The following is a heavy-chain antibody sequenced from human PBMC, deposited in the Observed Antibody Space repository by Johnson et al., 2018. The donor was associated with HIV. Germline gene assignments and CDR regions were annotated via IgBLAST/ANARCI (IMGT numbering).Heavy chain of an antibody. Sequence: QMQLVESGGGLVKPGGSLRLSCAASGITFSDYYMSWIRQAPGKGLEWVSYISTIGDTTYYADSVKGRFTISRDTAENSLYLQMNSLRVEDTAVYYCARSVVVTAQSGIYAFDIWGQGTMVTVSS. CDR3: ARSVVVTAQSGIYAFDI. D-gene: IGHD2-21*02. V-gene: IGHV3-11*04. CDR1: GITFSDYY. CDR2: ISTIGDTT. J-gene: IGHJ3*02.